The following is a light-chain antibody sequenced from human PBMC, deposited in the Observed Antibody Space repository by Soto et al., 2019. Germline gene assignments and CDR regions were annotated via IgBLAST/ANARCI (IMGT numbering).Light chain of an antibody. Sequence: DIQMTQSPSSLSASVGDRVTITCRASQGISNYLAWYQQKPGKVPKLLIYAASTLQSGVPSRFSGSGSGTDFTLTISSLQPEDVATYYRQKYNSARKITFGQGTRLEIK. CDR1: QGISNY. CDR2: AAS. CDR3: QKYNSARKIT. V-gene: IGKV1-27*01. J-gene: IGKJ5*01.